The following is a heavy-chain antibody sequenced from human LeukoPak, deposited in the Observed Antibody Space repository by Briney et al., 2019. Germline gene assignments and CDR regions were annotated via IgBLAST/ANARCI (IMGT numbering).Heavy chain of an antibody. D-gene: IGHD7-27*01. J-gene: IGHJ4*02. CDR2: IIPFFATT. CDR3: ARRGAGDPRNHFDY. Sequence: SVKVSCKAPGGTXTNYAISWVRQAPGQGLEWMGGIIPFFATTNYAQKFQGRVTITADESTSTAHMELSSLIFEDTAVYYCARRGAGDPRNHFDYWGQGTLVTVSS. CDR1: GGTXTNYA. V-gene: IGHV1-69*13.